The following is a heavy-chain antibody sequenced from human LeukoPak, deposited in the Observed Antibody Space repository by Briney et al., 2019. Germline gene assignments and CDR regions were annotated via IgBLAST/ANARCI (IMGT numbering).Heavy chain of an antibody. CDR3: AKQSYARSLGE. D-gene: IGHD2-8*01. J-gene: IGHJ4*02. CDR1: GFTFSSYW. Sequence: GGSLRLSCAASGFTFSSYWMSWVRQAPGKGLEWVANIKQDGSEKYYVDSVKGRFTISRDNAKNSLYLQMNSLRVEDTAMYYCAKQSYARSLGEGGPGTLVTVSS. V-gene: IGHV3-7*03. CDR2: IKQDGSEK.